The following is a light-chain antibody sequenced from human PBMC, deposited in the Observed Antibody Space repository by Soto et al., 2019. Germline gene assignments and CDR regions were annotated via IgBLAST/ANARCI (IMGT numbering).Light chain of an antibody. Sequence: IVLTQSPGTPSLSPGERATLSCRASQSVSNNLAWYQQKPGQAPRLLIYGASTRATGIPARFSGRGSGTEFTLTISSLQSEDFGLYYCQQYHIWPPWTFGQGTKVDIK. CDR2: GAS. CDR1: QSVSNN. V-gene: IGKV3-15*01. J-gene: IGKJ1*01. CDR3: QQYHIWPPWT.